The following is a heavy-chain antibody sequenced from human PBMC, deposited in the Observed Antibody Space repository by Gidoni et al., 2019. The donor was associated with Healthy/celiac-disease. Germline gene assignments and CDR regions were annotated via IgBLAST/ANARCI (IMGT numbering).Heavy chain of an antibody. D-gene: IGHD3-22*01. CDR3: ASNSPPDSSGYYYFDY. J-gene: IGHJ4*02. CDR2: IIPIFGTA. CDR1: GGPFSRHA. V-gene: IGHV1-69*01. Sequence: QVQLVQSGAEVKKPGSSVEVSCKASGGPFSRHATSWVRQAPGQGLEGMGGIIPIFGTANYAQKFQGRVTITADESTSTAYMELSSLRSEDTAVYYCASNSPPDSSGYYYFDYWGQGTLVTVST.